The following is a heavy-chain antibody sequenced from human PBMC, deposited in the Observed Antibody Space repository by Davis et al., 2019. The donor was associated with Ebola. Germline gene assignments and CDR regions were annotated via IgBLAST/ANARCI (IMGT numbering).Heavy chain of an antibody. J-gene: IGHJ4*02. CDR3: ARGRDGYNPFDY. V-gene: IGHV3-74*01. CDR2: INSDGSST. CDR1: GFTFSSYW. Sequence: PGGSLRLSCAASGFTFSSYWMHWVRQAPGKGLVWVSRINSDGSSTSYADSVKGRFTISRDNAKNSLYLQMNSLRAEDTAVYYCARGRDGYNPFDYWGQGTLVTVSS. D-gene: IGHD5-24*01.